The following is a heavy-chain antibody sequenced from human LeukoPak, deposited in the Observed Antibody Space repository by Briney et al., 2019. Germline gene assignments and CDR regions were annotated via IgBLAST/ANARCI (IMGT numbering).Heavy chain of an antibody. CDR2: IYYSGST. Sequence: SQTLSLTCTVSGGSISSGGYYWSWIRQHPGKGLEWIGHIYYSGSTYYNPSLKSRVTISVDTSKNQFSLKLSSVTAADTAVYYCARSLTTVVTAWGQGTLVTVSS. CDR3: ARSLTTVVTA. J-gene: IGHJ5*02. D-gene: IGHD4-23*01. V-gene: IGHV4-31*03. CDR1: GGSISSGGYY.